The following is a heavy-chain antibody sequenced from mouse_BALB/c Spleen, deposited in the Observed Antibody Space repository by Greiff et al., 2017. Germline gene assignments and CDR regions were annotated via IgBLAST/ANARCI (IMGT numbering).Heavy chain of an antibody. V-gene: IGHV5-4*02. Sequence: EVNLVESGGGLVKPGGSLKLSCAASGFTFSDYYMYWVRQTPEKRLEWVATISDGGSYTYYPDSVKGRFTISRDNAKNNLYLQMSSLKSEDTAMYYCARGDYGGYFDYWGQGTTLTVSS. CDR1: GFTFSDYY. D-gene: IGHD2-4*01. CDR2: ISDGGSYT. CDR3: ARGDYGGYFDY. J-gene: IGHJ2*01.